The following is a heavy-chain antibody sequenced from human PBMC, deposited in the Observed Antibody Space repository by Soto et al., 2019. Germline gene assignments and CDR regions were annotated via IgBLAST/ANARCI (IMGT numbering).Heavy chain of an antibody. CDR1: GFTFSSYS. D-gene: IGHD6-6*01. V-gene: IGHV3-21*01. CDR2: ISSSSSYI. Sequence: GGSLRLSCAASGFTFSSYSMNWVRQAPGKGLEWVSSISSSSSYIYYADSVKGRFTISRDNAKNSLYLQMNSLRAEDTAVYYCAREGKWSSSWGSYYYYYGMDVWGQGTTVTVSS. CDR3: AREGKWSSSWGSYYYYYGMDV. J-gene: IGHJ6*02.